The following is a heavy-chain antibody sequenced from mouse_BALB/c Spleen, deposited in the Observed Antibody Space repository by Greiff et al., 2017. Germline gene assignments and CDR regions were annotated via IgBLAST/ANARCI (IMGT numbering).Heavy chain of an antibody. D-gene: IGHD2-4*01. CDR1: GYTFTSYW. V-gene: IGHV1-7*01. Sequence: QVQLQQSGAELAKPGASVKMSCKASGYTFTSYWMHWVKQRPGQGLEWIGYINPSTGYTEYNQKFKDKATLTADKSSSTAYMQLSSLTSEDSAVYYCARLGLRSAYWGQGTLVTVSA. CDR3: ARLGLRSAY. CDR2: INPSTGYT. J-gene: IGHJ3*01.